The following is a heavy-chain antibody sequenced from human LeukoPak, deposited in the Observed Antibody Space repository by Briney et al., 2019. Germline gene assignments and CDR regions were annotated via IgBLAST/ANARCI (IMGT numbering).Heavy chain of an antibody. V-gene: IGHV3-33*01. Sequence: GGSLRLSCAASGFTFSSYGMHWVRQAPGKGLEWVAVIWYDGSNKYYADSVRGRFTISRDNSKNTLYLQMNSLRAEDTAVYYCARDRPNFVGSGSYPDYWGQGTLVTVSS. CDR2: IWYDGSNK. J-gene: IGHJ4*02. CDR1: GFTFSSYG. CDR3: ARDRPNFVGSGSYPDY. D-gene: IGHD3-10*01.